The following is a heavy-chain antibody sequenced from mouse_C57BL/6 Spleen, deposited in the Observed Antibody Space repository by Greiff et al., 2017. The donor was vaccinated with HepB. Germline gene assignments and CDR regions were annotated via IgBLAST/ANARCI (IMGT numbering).Heavy chain of an antibody. CDR1: GFTFSDYY. CDR3: AAYYSNYDYAMDY. V-gene: IGHV5-16*01. Sequence: EVKLMESEGGLVQPGSSMKLSCTASGFTFSDYYMAWVRQVPEKGLEWVANINYDGSSTYYLDSLKSRFIISRDNAKNILYLQMSSLKSEDTATYYCAAYYSNYDYAMDYWGQGTSVTVSS. D-gene: IGHD2-5*01. CDR2: INYDGSST. J-gene: IGHJ4*01.